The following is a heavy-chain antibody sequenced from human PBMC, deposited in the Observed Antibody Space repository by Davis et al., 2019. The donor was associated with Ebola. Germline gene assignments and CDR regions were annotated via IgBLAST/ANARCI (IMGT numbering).Heavy chain of an antibody. D-gene: IGHD5-12*01. J-gene: IGHJ4*02. V-gene: IGHV4-59*01. CDR3: ATGGGYDPLAPFDY. CDR2: IYYSGST. Sequence: SEILSLTCTVSGASISSYYWSWIRQPPGKGLEWIGYIYYSGSTNYNPSLKSRVTISVDTSKNQFSLILTSLTAADTAVYYCATGGGYDPLAPFDYWGQGTLVTVSS. CDR1: GASISSYY.